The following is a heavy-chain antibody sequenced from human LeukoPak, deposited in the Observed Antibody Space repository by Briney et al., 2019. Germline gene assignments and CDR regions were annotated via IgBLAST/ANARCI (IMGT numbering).Heavy chain of an antibody. V-gene: IGHV3-23*01. Sequence: GGSLRLSCAASGFTFSSYAMSWVRQAPGKGLEWVSAIRGSGGSTYYADSVKGRFTISRDNSKNTLYLQMNSLRAEDTAVYYCAKEGNEDWYQLLPTPFDPWGQGTLVTVSS. D-gene: IGHD2-2*01. CDR1: GFTFSSYA. CDR2: IRGSGGST. J-gene: IGHJ5*02. CDR3: AKEGNEDWYQLLPTPFDP.